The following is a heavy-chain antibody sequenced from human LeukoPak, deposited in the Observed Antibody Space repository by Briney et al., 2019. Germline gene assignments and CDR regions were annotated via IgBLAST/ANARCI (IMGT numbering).Heavy chain of an antibody. V-gene: IGHV1-2*02. CDR3: ARGPLRLIPSNQVSSYYYYMDV. CDR1: GYTFTGYY. J-gene: IGHJ6*03. Sequence: ASVKVSCKASGYTFTGYYMHWVRQAPGQGLEWMGWINPNSGGTNYAQKFQGRVTMTRDTSISTAYMELSRLRSDDTAVYYCARGPLRLIPSNQVSSYYYYMDVWGKGTTVTISS. CDR2: INPNSGGT. D-gene: IGHD5-12*01.